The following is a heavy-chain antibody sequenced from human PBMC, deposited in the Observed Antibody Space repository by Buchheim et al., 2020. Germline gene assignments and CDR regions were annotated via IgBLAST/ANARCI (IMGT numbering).Heavy chain of an antibody. Sequence: QVQLQESGPGLVKPSQTLSLTCTVSGGSISSGGYYWSWIRQHPGKGLEWIGYIYYSGSTYYNPSLKSRVTISVDTSKNQFSLKLSSVTAADTAVYYCSRWEGYDFWGGYYTRGGNFDLWGRGTL. V-gene: IGHV4-31*03. CDR2: IYYSGST. J-gene: IGHJ2*01. D-gene: IGHD3-3*01. CDR1: GGSISSGGYY. CDR3: SRWEGYDFWGGYYTRGGNFDL.